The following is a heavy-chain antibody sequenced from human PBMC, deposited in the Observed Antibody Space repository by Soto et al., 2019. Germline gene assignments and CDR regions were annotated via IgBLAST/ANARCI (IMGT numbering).Heavy chain of an antibody. CDR2: IWYDGSNK. V-gene: IGHV3-30*02. J-gene: IGHJ6*02. Sequence: GGSLRVSCAASGFTFSSYGMHWVRQAPGKGLEWVAVIWYDGSNKYYADSVKGRFTISRDNSKNTLYLQMNSLRAEDTAVYYCAKDRVGATRGRKYYYYYYGMDVWGQGTTVTVSS. D-gene: IGHD1-26*01. CDR1: GFTFSSYG. CDR3: AKDRVGATRGRKYYYYYYGMDV.